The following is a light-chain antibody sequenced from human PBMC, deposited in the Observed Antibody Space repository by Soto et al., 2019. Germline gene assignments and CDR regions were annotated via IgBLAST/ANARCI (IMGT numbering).Light chain of an antibody. Sequence: QSVLTQPASVSGSPGQSITISYTGTSSDVGGYNYVSWYQQHPGKAPQLMIYAVSNRPSGVSDRFSGSKSANTASLTISGLQAEDEADYYCSSFTSSNTYIFGTGTKLTVL. J-gene: IGLJ1*01. CDR2: AVS. CDR1: SSDVGGYNY. CDR3: SSFTSSNTYI. V-gene: IGLV2-14*03.